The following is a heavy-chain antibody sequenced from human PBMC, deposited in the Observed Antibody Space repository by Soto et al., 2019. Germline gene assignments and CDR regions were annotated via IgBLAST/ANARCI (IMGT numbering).Heavy chain of an antibody. V-gene: IGHV4-31*03. CDR1: GGSISSGGYY. CDR3: ARLGPYTTVTTTFLYYFDY. J-gene: IGHJ4*02. Sequence: QVQLQESGPGLVKPSQTLSLTCTVSGGSISSGGYYWSWIRQHPGKGLEWIGYIYYSGSTYYNPSLKSRVTISVDTSKNQFSLKLSSVTAADTAVYYCARLGPYTTVTTTFLYYFDYWGQGTLVTVSS. D-gene: IGHD4-17*01. CDR2: IYYSGST.